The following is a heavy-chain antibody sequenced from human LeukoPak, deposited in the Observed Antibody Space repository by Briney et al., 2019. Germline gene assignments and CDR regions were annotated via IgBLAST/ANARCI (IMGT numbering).Heavy chain of an antibody. V-gene: IGHV3-23*01. D-gene: IGHD6-19*01. Sequence: GGSLRLSCAASGFTFTSYAMSWGRQAPGKGLEWVSTISGSGGSTYYADSVKGRFTISRDNSKNTLYLQMNSLRAEDTAVYYCAKIAVAGYSGNYYYFDYWGQGTLVTVSS. CDR3: AKIAVAGYSGNYYYFDY. CDR2: ISGSGGST. CDR1: GFTFTSYA. J-gene: IGHJ4*02.